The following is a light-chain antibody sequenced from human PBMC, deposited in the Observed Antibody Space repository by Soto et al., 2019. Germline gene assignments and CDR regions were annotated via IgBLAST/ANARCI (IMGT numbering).Light chain of an antibody. CDR3: QQYGSSIT. V-gene: IGKV3-20*01. J-gene: IGKJ5*01. CDR2: GAS. Sequence: EIVLTQSPGTLSLSPGERAALSCRASQSVSSSYLAWYHHKPGQAPRLLIYGASSRATGIPDRFSGSGSGTDFTLTISRLEPEDFAVYYCQQYGSSITFGQGTRLEIK. CDR1: QSVSSSY.